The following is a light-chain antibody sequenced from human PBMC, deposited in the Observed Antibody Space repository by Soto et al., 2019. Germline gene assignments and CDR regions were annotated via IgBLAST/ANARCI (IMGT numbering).Light chain of an antibody. CDR2: SNN. CDR1: SSNIGSNT. J-gene: IGLJ2*01. V-gene: IGLV1-44*01. Sequence: QSVLTQPPSASGTPGQRVTISCSESSSNIGSNTVNWYQQLPGTAPKLLIYSNNQRPSGVPDRFSGSKSGTSASLAISGLQSEDEADYYCAAWDDSLNGVVFGGGTQLT. CDR3: AAWDDSLNGVV.